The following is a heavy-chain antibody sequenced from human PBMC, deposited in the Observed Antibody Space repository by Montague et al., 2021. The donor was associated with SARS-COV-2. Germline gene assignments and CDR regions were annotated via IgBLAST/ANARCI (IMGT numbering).Heavy chain of an antibody. CDR1: GDPISYFY. CDR3: ARDVVAAPGTFDY. J-gene: IGHJ4*02. D-gene: IGHD6-13*01. V-gene: IGHV4-4*07. CDR2: VSASGST. Sequence: SETLSLTCTVSGDPISYFYWSWIRQPAGKGLEWIGRVSASGSTNYNPSLNSRVTMSVDTSKKQFSLGLSPVTAADTAVYYCARDVVAAPGTFDYWGQGTLVTVSS.